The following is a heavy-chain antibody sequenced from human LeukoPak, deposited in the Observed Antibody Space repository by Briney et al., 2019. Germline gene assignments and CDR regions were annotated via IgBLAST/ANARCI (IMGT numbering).Heavy chain of an antibody. J-gene: IGHJ5*02. CDR2: IRYDGSNK. D-gene: IGHD6-13*01. CDR3: AKDRAYSSRGNWFDP. Sequence: GGSLRLSCAASGFTFSSYGMHWVRQAPGKGLEWVAFIRYDGSNKYYADSVKGRFTISRDNSKNTLYLQMNSLRAEDTAVYYCAKDRAYSSRGNWFDPWGQGTLVTVSS. CDR1: GFTFSSYG. V-gene: IGHV3-30*02.